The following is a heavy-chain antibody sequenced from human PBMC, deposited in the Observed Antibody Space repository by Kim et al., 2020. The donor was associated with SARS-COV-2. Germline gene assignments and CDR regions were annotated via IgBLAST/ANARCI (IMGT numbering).Heavy chain of an antibody. D-gene: IGHD3-3*01. CDR3: ARQEYDFWSGYRSAGMDV. V-gene: IGHV4-39*01. J-gene: IGHJ6*02. CDR2: IYYSGST. CDR1: GGSISSSSYY. Sequence: SETLSLTCTVSGGSISSSSYYWGWIRQPPGKGLEWIGSIYYSGSTYYNPSLKSRVTISVDTSKNQFSLKLSSVTAADTAVYYCARQEYDFWSGYRSAGMDVWGQGTTVTVSS.